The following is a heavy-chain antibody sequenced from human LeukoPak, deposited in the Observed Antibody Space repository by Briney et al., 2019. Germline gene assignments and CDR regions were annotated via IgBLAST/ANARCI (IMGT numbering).Heavy chain of an antibody. Sequence: SETLSLTCTVSGGSITSSYWNWIRQPPGKGLEWIGYIHYSGSTNYNPSLRSRVTISVDASKNQFSLKLTSVTAADTAVYYCARACSIEAVFDYWGQGTLVTVSS. D-gene: IGHD6-13*01. CDR1: GGSITSSY. V-gene: IGHV4-59*01. CDR2: IHYSGST. J-gene: IGHJ4*02. CDR3: ARACSIEAVFDY.